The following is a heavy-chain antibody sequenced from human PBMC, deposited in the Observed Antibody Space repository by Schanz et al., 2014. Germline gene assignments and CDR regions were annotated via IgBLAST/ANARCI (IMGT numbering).Heavy chain of an antibody. J-gene: IGHJ6*02. Sequence: QVQLVQSGVEVKKPGASVKVSCKASGYKFITYGISWVRQAPGQGLEWMGWINSKDGQVNYAQKFQDRVTMTTDTSTSTAYMELRGLKSDDTAIYYCARDNLVSSSWYNYYGMDVWGQGTTVTVSS. D-gene: IGHD6-13*01. CDR1: GYKFITYG. V-gene: IGHV1-18*04. CDR2: INSKDGQV. CDR3: ARDNLVSSSWYNYYGMDV.